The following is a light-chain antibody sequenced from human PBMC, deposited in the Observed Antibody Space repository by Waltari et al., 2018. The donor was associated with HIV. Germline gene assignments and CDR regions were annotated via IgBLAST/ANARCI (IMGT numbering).Light chain of an antibody. J-gene: IGLJ2*01. CDR2: GNN. CDR3: HCTDSSLMGPVV. V-gene: IGLV1-40*01. CDR1: SSNIGAGHD. Sequence: QSVLTQTPSVSGAPGQRVTISCTGNSSNIGAGHDVHWYRQLPGTAPKFLISGNNFRPSGVPDRFSGSKSGTSASLVITGLQADDEAVYYCHCTDSSLMGPVVFGGGTKLTVL.